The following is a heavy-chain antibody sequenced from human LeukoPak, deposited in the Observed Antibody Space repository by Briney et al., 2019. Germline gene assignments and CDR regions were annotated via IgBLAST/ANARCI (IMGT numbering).Heavy chain of an antibody. Sequence: SETLSLTCAVYGGSFSGYYWSWIRQPPGEGLEWIGEINHSGSTNYNPSLKSRVTISVDTSKNQFSLKLSSVTAADTAVYYCARYGWAMVDYWGQGTLVTVSS. D-gene: IGHD5-18*01. V-gene: IGHV4-34*01. CDR3: ARYGWAMVDY. J-gene: IGHJ4*02. CDR2: INHSGST. CDR1: GGSFSGYY.